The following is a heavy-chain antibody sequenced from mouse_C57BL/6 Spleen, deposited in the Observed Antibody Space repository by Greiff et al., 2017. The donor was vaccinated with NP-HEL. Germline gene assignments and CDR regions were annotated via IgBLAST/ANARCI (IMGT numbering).Heavy chain of an antibody. D-gene: IGHD1-1*01. J-gene: IGHJ2*01. Sequence: EVQGVESGGGLVKPGGSLKLSCAASGFTFSSYAMSWVRQTPEKRLEWVATISAGGSYTYYPDNVKGRLTNSRDNAKNNLYLRMSHLKSEDTAMYYCARDRDYYGSSSLFDYWGQGTTLTVSS. CDR3: ARDRDYYGSSSLFDY. CDR1: GFTFSSYA. CDR2: ISAGGSYT. V-gene: IGHV5-4*01.